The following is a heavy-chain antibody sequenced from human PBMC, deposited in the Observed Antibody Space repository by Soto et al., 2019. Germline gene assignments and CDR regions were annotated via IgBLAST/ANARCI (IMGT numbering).Heavy chain of an antibody. J-gene: IGHJ4*02. CDR3: ARGTKRTTAMADYYDSSGYY. D-gene: IGHD3-22*01. V-gene: IGHV3-48*02. CDR1: GFTFSIYS. Sequence: PGGSLRLSCAASGFTFSIYSMHWVRQAPGKGLEWVSYISSSSSTIYYADSVKGRFTISRDNAKNSLYLQMNSLRDEDTAVYYCARGTKRTTAMADYYDSSGYYWGQGTLVTVSS. CDR2: ISSSSSTI.